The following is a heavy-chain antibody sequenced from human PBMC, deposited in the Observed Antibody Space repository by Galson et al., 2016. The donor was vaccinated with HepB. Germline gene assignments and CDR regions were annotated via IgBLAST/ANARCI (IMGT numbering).Heavy chain of an antibody. J-gene: IGHJ4*02. CDR3: AREVWRNYYGSGSYYEIDY. V-gene: IGHV1-18*01. D-gene: IGHD3-10*01. Sequence: SVKVSCKASGYTFTSYAISWVRQAPGQGLEWVGWVSAYSGNTNYAQKVQDRVTMTTDTSTSTAYMELRSLRSDDTAVYYCAREVWRNYYGSGSYYEIDYRGQGTLVTVSS. CDR2: VSAYSGNT. CDR1: GYTFTSYA.